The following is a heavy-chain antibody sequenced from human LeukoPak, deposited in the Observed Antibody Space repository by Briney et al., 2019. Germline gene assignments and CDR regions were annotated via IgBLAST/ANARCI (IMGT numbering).Heavy chain of an antibody. J-gene: IGHJ4*02. CDR2: IYYSGST. D-gene: IGHD1-26*01. Sequence: SETLSLTCTVSGGSISSYYWSWIRQPPGKGLEWIGYIYYSGSTNYNPSLKSRVTISVDTSKNQFSLKLSSVTAADTAVYYCARLIVGATKGLRYFDYWGQGTLVTVSS. CDR1: GGSISSYY. CDR3: ARLIVGATKGLRYFDY. V-gene: IGHV4-59*01.